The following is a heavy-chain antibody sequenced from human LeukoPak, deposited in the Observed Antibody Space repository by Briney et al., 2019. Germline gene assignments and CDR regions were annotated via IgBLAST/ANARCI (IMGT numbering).Heavy chain of an antibody. CDR3: ARGLGYCSSTSCPYFDY. D-gene: IGHD2-2*01. V-gene: IGHV3-21*01. Sequence: GGALRLSCAASGFTFSSYSMNWVRQAPGKGLEWGSSISSSSYIYYTDSVKGRFTISRDNAKNSLYLQMNSLRAEDTAVYYCARGLGYCSSTSCPYFDYWGQGTLVTVSS. CDR1: GFTFSSYS. J-gene: IGHJ4*02. CDR2: ISSSSYI.